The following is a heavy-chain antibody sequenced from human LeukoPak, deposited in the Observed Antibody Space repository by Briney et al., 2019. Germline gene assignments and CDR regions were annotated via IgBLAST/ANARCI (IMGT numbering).Heavy chain of an antibody. D-gene: IGHD4/OR15-4a*01. CDR1: GFTFSSYA. CDR3: AKVTMVGWYFDL. J-gene: IGHJ2*01. CDR2: ISGSGGST. V-gene: IGHV3-23*01. Sequence: GGSLRLSCAASGFTFSSYAMSWVRQAPGKGLEWVSAISGSGGSTYYADSVKGRLTISRDNSKNTLDLQMNSLRVEDTAVYYCAKVTMVGWYFDLWGRGTLVTVSS.